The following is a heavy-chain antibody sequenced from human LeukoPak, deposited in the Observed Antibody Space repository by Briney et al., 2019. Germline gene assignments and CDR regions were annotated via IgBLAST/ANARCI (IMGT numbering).Heavy chain of an antibody. CDR2: ISGSGETT. V-gene: IGHV3-23*01. J-gene: IGHJ4*02. D-gene: IGHD3-22*01. Sequence: GGSLRLSCAASGFTVSSNYMSWVRQAPGKGLEWVSAISGSGETTYYSDSVKGRFTISRDNSKNTLFLQMNSLRVEDAAMYYCAKTIGYFDQWGQGTLVAVSS. CDR1: GFTVSSNY. CDR3: AKTIGYFDQ.